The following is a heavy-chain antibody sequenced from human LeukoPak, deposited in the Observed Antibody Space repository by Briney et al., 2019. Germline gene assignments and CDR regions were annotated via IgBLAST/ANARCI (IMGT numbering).Heavy chain of an antibody. CDR2: ISVKNGDT. Sequence: ASVTVSCTASGYPFNNYAINWVRQAPGQGLEWMGWISVKNGDTKYAQKLQDRVTMTTETSTSTAYMELRSLGSDDTAVYYCVRDLREDNISGVINLWGFAYWGQGTLVSVSS. V-gene: IGHV1-18*01. D-gene: IGHD3-3*01. CDR1: GYPFNNYA. J-gene: IGHJ4*02. CDR3: VRDLREDNISGVINLWGFAY.